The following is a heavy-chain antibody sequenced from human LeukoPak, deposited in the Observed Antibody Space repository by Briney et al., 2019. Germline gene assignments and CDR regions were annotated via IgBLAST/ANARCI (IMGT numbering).Heavy chain of an antibody. D-gene: IGHD3-10*01. Sequence: ASVKVSCKASGYTFTSYGISWVRQAPGQGLEWMGWIGPYNGNTNYAQNLQGRVTMTTDTSTSTAYMELGRLGSDDTAVYYCARDQDSLVRGVIGYWGQGTLVTVSS. CDR2: IGPYNGNT. CDR3: ARDQDSLVRGVIGY. J-gene: IGHJ4*02. V-gene: IGHV1-18*01. CDR1: GYTFTSYG.